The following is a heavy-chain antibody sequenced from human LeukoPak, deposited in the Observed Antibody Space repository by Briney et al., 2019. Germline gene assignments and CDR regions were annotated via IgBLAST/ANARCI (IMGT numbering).Heavy chain of an antibody. Sequence: HSGGSLRLSCAASGFTFSSYGMHWVRQAPGKGLEWVAFIRYDGSNKYYADSVKGRFTISRDNSKNTLYLQMNSLRGEDTAVYYCAKDRRLYNILTGTFDYWGQGTLVTVSS. V-gene: IGHV3-30*02. D-gene: IGHD3-9*01. CDR1: GFTFSSYG. J-gene: IGHJ4*02. CDR3: AKDRRLYNILTGTFDY. CDR2: IRYDGSNK.